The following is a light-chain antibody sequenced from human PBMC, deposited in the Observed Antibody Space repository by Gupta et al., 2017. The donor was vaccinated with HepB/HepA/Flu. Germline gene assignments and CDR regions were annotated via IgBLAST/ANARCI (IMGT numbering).Light chain of an antibody. V-gene: IGLV2-23*02. CDR1: SSAIGSYNL. CDR2: DVN. Sequence: QSALSQPASVSASPGQSITLSCTGTSSAIGSYNLVSWYQQHPGKATKLIIYDVNERPSGVSDRFSGSKSAYKASLTISGLQADEEGDYYCCSYAGTSTWVFGGGTRLTVL. J-gene: IGLJ3*02. CDR3: CSYAGTSTWV.